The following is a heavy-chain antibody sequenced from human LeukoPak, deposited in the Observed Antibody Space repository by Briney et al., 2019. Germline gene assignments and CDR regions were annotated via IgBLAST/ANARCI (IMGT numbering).Heavy chain of an antibody. D-gene: IGHD3-3*01. V-gene: IGHV3-53*04. Sequence: GGSLRLSCAASGFTVSSNYMSWVRQAPGKGLEWVSVIYSGGSTYYADSVKGRFTISRHNSKNTLYLQMNSLRAEDTAVYYCARVVADYDFWSGLLPGGMDVWGQGTTVTASS. J-gene: IGHJ6*02. CDR3: ARVVADYDFWSGLLPGGMDV. CDR1: GFTVSSNY. CDR2: IYSGGST.